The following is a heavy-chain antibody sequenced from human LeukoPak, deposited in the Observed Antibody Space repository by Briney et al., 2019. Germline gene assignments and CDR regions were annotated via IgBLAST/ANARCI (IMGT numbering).Heavy chain of an antibody. CDR3: ARVSLSAFDP. V-gene: IGHV4-34*01. CDR1: GGSFSDFY. J-gene: IGHJ5*02. D-gene: IGHD2-2*01. CDR2: INHSGST. Sequence: SETLSLTCAVYGGSFSDFYWSWIRQSPGKGLEWIGQINHSGSTNYNPSLKSRVTISEDTSKNQFSLNLNSVTAADTTVYYCARVSLSAFDPWGQGTLVTVSS.